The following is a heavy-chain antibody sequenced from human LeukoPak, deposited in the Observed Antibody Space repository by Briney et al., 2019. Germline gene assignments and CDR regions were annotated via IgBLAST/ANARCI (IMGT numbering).Heavy chain of an antibody. J-gene: IGHJ4*02. CDR2: ISWNSGSI. V-gene: IGHV3-9*01. CDR3: AKDGGSYIDSSGQYDY. D-gene: IGHD3-22*01. Sequence: GGSLRLSCAASGFTFDDYAMHWVRQAPGKGLEWVSGISWNSGSIGYADSVKGRFTISRDNAKNSLYLQMNSLRAEDTALYYCAKDGGSYIDSSGQYDYWGQGTLVTVSS. CDR1: GFTFDDYA.